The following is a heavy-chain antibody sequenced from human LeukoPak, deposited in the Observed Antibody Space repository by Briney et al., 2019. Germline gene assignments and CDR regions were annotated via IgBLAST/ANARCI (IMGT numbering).Heavy chain of an antibody. V-gene: IGHV3-30*04. D-gene: IGHD3-10*01. J-gene: IGHJ4*02. CDR3: ARDRGAFDY. CDR2: ISNDGSDK. Sequence: PGGSLRLSCAASGFTFSSYAMSWVRQAPGKGLEWVAVISNDGSDKYYADSVKGRFTISRDNSQNTLYLQMNTLKTEDTAVYFCARDRGAFDYWGQGTLVTVSS. CDR1: GFTFSSYA.